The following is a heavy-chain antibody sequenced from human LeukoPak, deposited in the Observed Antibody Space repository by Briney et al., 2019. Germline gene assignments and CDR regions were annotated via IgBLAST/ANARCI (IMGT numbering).Heavy chain of an antibody. CDR3: AAGRRGLPRLDYYYYHMDF. Sequence: GASVKVSCKASGFTFTSSAVQWVRQARGQRLEWIGWVVVGSGNTNYAQKFQERVTITRDMSTSTAYMELSSLRSEDTAVYYCAAGRRGLPRLDYYYYHMDFWGKGTTVTGSS. V-gene: IGHV1-58*01. CDR2: VVVGSGNT. J-gene: IGHJ6*03. D-gene: IGHD3-10*01. CDR1: GFTFTSSA.